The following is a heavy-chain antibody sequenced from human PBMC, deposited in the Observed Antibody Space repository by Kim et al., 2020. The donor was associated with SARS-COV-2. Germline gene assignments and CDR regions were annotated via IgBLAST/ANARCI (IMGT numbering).Heavy chain of an antibody. CDR2: INTNTGNP. D-gene: IGHD3-22*01. J-gene: IGHJ6*03. Sequence: ASVKVSCKASGYTFTSYAMNWVRQAPGQGLEWMGWINTNTGNPTYAYGFTGRFVFSLDTSVSTAYLQISSLKAEDTSVYYCARDNSGDSSGYYFYYYYMDVWGNGATVTVYS. CDR1: GYTFTSYA. V-gene: IGHV7-4-1*02. CDR3: ARDNSGDSSGYYFYYYYMDV.